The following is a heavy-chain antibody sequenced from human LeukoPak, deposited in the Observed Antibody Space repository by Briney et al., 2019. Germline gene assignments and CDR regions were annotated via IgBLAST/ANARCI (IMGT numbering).Heavy chain of an antibody. CDR2: INHSGTT. CDR3: ARLGSAWSEADY. CDR1: GESFGGYY. J-gene: IGHJ4*02. V-gene: IGHV4-34*01. Sequence: SETLSLTCAVYGESFGGYYWSWIRQPPGKGLEWIGEINHSGTTNYNPSLKSRVTISVDTSKNQLSLKVRSVTAADTGVYYCARLGSAWSEADYWGQGTLATVSS. D-gene: IGHD6-19*01.